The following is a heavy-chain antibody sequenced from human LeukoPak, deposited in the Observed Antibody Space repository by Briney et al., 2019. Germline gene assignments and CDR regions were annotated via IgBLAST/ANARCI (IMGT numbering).Heavy chain of an antibody. D-gene: IGHD3-3*01. CDR3: ARNVHLRFLEWFHFDY. V-gene: IGHV3-30*07. CDR1: GFTFSSYA. CDR2: ISYDGSNK. Sequence: GGSLRLSCAASGFTFSSYAMHWVRQAPGKGLEWVALISYDGSNKYSADSVKGRFTISRDNSKNTLYLQMNSLRAEDTAVYYCARNVHLRFLEWFHFDYWGQGTLVTVSS. J-gene: IGHJ4*02.